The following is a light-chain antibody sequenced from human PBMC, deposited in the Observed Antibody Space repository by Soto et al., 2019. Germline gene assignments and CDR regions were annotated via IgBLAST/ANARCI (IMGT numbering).Light chain of an antibody. V-gene: IGLV2-14*01. CDR2: EVT. Sequence: ALTQPSSVSGSPGQSITISFTGTGSDIGAYNTVAWYQQHPRRVPKLMIYEVTNRPSGISNRFSGSKSGNTASLTISGLQAEDEGDYYCSSYTRGNTYVFGTGTKVTVL. J-gene: IGLJ1*01. CDR1: GSDIGAYNT. CDR3: SSYTRGNTYV.